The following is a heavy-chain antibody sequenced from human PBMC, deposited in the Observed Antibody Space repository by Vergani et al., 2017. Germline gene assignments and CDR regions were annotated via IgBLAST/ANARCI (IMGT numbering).Heavy chain of an antibody. V-gene: IGHV1-69*06. CDR1: GGTFSSYA. J-gene: IGHJ4*02. CDR2: IIPIFGTA. CDR3: ARDRKFGDLPFDY. D-gene: IGHD2-21*01. Sequence: QVQLVQSGAEVKKPGSSVKVSCKASGGTFSSYAISWVRQAPGQGLEWMGGIIPIFGTANYAQKLQGRVTMTTDTSTSTAYMELRSLRSDDTAVYYCARDRKFGDLPFDYWGQGTLVTVSS.